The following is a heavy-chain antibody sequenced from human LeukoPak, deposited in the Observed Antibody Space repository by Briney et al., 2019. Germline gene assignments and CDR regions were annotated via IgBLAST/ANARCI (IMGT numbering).Heavy chain of an antibody. CDR1: GFTFTSYW. V-gene: IGHV3-7*01. CDR3: ARGPFYYGSGTYQYFDY. D-gene: IGHD3-10*01. Sequence: PGGSLRLSCAVSGFTFTSYWMTWVRQAPGKGLEWVANIGEDGSEKSYVDSVKGRFTISRDNAKNSLYLQMSSLRAEDTAVYYCARGPFYYGSGTYQYFDYWGQGTLVTVSS. CDR2: IGEDGSEK. J-gene: IGHJ4*02.